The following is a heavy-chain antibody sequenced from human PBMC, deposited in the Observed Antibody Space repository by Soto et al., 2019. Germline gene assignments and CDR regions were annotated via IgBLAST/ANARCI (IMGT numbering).Heavy chain of an antibody. J-gene: IGHJ6*02. CDR2: IIPISDTT. V-gene: IGHV1-69*01. CDR3: ARSQGSSTSLEIYYYYYYGMDV. Sequence: QVQLVQSGAEVKKPGSSVKVSCKASGGTFSSYAISWVRQAPGQGLEWMGGIIPISDTTNYAQKFQGRVKITADESTRTAYMELSSLRSEDTAVYYCARSQGSSTSLEIYYYYYYGMDVWGQGTTVTVSS. D-gene: IGHD2-2*01. CDR1: GGTFSSYA.